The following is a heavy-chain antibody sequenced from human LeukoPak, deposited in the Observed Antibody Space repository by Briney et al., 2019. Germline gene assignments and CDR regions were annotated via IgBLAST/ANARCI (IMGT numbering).Heavy chain of an antibody. CDR3: AREVLDTAMALGY. V-gene: IGHV3-66*01. CDR2: IYSGGTI. CDR1: GFTVSSNY. J-gene: IGHJ4*02. Sequence: PGGSLRLSCAASGFTVSSNYMSWVRQAPGKGLEWVSIIYSGGTIYYADSVKGRFTISRDNSKNTLYLQMNSLRAEDTAVYYCAREVLDTAMALGYWGQGTLVTVSS. D-gene: IGHD5-18*01.